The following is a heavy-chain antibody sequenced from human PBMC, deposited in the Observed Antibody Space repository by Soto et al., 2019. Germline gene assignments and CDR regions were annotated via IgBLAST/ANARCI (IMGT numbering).Heavy chain of an antibody. CDR3: AREAARWTDWWYLGMDV. CDR2: MNPNSGNT. Sequence: ASVKVSCKASGYTFTSYDINWLRQSTGQGLEWMGWMNPNSGNTGYAQKFQGRVTMTRNTSISTAYMELSSLRSEDTAVYYCAREAARWTDWWYLGMDVWGQGTTVTVSS. V-gene: IGHV1-8*01. D-gene: IGHD2-8*02. J-gene: IGHJ6*02. CDR1: GYTFTSYD.